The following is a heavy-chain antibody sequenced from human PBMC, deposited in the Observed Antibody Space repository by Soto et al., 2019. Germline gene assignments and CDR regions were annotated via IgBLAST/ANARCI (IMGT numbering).Heavy chain of an antibody. CDR3: ARDPKTSGGQHWAFNYFDS. V-gene: IGHV3-30-3*01. Sequence: LRLSCAASGFSFSISPMHWVRQSPCKWPEWVALISYDGTNKFYADSVKGRFTISRDNSKSTLYLQVDSLRPEDAAVYYCARDPKTSGGQHWAFNYFDSWGQGTLVTVSS. J-gene: IGHJ4*02. CDR1: GFSFSISP. CDR2: ISYDGTNK. D-gene: IGHD7-27*01.